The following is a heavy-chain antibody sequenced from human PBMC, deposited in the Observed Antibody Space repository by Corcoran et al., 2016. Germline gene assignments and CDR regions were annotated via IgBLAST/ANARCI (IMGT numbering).Heavy chain of an antibody. CDR1: GYTFTDHY. CDR3: ARVLGNSWNGGYY. CDR2: INPNSGDT. J-gene: IGHJ4*02. D-gene: IGHD1-1*01. Sequence: QVQLVQSEAEVKKPGASVKVSCKASGYTFTDHYMHWVRQAPGLGFEWMGWINPNSGDTNYGEKFQGRVTMTRDTSINTAYMELSRLRPDDTAVYYCARVLGNSWNGGYYWGQGTLVTVSS. V-gene: IGHV1-2*02.